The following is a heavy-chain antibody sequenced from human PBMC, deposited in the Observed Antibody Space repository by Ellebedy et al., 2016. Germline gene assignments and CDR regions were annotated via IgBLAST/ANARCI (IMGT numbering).Heavy chain of an antibody. CDR1: GFTFSSYS. Sequence: GGSLRLSCAASGFTFSSYSMNWVRQAPGKGLEWVSSISSSSSYIYYADSVKGRFTISRDNAKNSLYLQMNSLRAEDTAVYYCAGTSDYGDNPHDYWGQGTLVTVSS. CDR2: ISSSSSYI. J-gene: IGHJ4*02. D-gene: IGHD4-17*01. V-gene: IGHV3-21*01. CDR3: AGTSDYGDNPHDY.